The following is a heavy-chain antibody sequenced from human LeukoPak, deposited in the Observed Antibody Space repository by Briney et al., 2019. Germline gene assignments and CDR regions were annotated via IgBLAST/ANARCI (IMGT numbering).Heavy chain of an antibody. CDR3: ASQPAHSYGYRPFDY. D-gene: IGHD5-18*01. J-gene: IGHJ4*02. CDR2: INHSGST. Sequence: PSETLSLTSAVYGGSFSGYYWSWIRQPPGKGMEWIGQINHSGSTNYNPSPKSRATISVDTPKNQFSRRLSSVTPAGPAVNSCASQPAHSYGYRPFDYWGQGTLVTVSS. CDR1: GGSFSGYY. V-gene: IGHV4-34*01.